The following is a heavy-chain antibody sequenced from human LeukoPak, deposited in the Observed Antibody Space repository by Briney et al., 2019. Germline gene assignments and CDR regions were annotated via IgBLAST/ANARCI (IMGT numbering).Heavy chain of an antibody. Sequence: ASVKXSCKASGGTFSSYAINWVRQAPGQGLEWMGWINPNSGGTNYAQKFQGRVTMTRDTSISTAYMELSRLRSDDTAVYYCARDXXRDXVVVTAIVAFDIWGQGTMVTVSS. J-gene: IGHJ3*02. CDR1: GGTFSSYA. D-gene: IGHD2-21*02. CDR3: ARDXXRDXVVVTAIVAFDI. V-gene: IGHV1-2*02. CDR2: INPNSGGT.